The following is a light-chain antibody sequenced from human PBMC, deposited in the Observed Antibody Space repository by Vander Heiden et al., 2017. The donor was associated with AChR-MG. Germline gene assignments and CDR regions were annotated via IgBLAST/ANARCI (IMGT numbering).Light chain of an antibody. V-gene: IGLV3-1*01. CDR1: KLWDKY. CDR2: QDS. Sequence: SSELTQLPPAPVSPGLTASITCSGDKLWDKYACWVQQKLGQSPVLVIYQDSKRPSGIPERFSGSNSGNTATLTISGTQAMDEADYYCQAWDSSTVVFGGGTKLTVL. J-gene: IGLJ2*01. CDR3: QAWDSSTVV.